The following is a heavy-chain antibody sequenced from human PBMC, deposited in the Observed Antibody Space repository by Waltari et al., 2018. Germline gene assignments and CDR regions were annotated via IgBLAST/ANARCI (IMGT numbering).Heavy chain of an antibody. J-gene: IGHJ6*04. CDR3: ARYTGGSTNRQVGMDV. V-gene: IGHV4-34*01. D-gene: IGHD2-2*01. CDR1: GGSFSGYY. Sequence: QVQLQQWGAGLLKPSETLSLTCAVYGGSFSGYYWSWIRQPPGKGLEWIGEINHSGSTNYHPSLKSRVTISVDTSKNQFSLKLSSVTAADTAVYYCARYTGGSTNRQVGMDVWGKGTTVTISS. CDR2: INHSGST.